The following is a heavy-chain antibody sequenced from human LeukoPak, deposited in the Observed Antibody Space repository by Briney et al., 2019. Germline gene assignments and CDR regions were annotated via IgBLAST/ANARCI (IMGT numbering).Heavy chain of an antibody. Sequence: GSLRLSCAASGFTFSSYAMSWVRQAPGKGLEWVSAISGSGGSTYYADSVKGRFTISRDNSKNTLYLQMNSLRAEDTAVYYCAKDRRVRGVIRYYFDYWGQGTLVTVSS. CDR2: ISGSGGST. J-gene: IGHJ4*02. V-gene: IGHV3-23*01. CDR1: GFTFSSYA. CDR3: AKDRRVRGVIRYYFDY. D-gene: IGHD3-10*01.